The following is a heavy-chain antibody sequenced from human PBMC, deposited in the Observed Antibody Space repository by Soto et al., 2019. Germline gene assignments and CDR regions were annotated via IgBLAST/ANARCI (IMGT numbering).Heavy chain of an antibody. CDR3: SRAYSSGWYRPLSYYGMDV. CDR2: IIPIFGTA. CDR1: EGTFSSYA. J-gene: IGHJ6*02. V-gene: IGHV1-69*13. D-gene: IGHD6-19*01. Sequence: SVKVSCKASEGTFSSYAISWVRQAPGQGLEWMGGIIPIFGTANYAQKFQGRVTITADESTSTAYMELSSLRSEDTAVYYCSRAYSSGWYRPLSYYGMDVWGQGTTVTVSS.